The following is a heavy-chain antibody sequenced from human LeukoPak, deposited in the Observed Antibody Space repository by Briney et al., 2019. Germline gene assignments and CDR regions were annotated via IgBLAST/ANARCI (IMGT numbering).Heavy chain of an antibody. CDR1: GFTVSSYA. Sequence: SGGSLRLSCAASGFTVSSYAMTWVRQAPGKGLEWVSAISGSGGSTYYADSVKGRFTISRDNSKSTLYLQMNSLRAEDTAVYYCAKEASYDILTGETDYWGQGTLVTVSS. D-gene: IGHD3-9*01. CDR3: AKEASYDILTGETDY. V-gene: IGHV3-23*01. CDR2: ISGSGGST. J-gene: IGHJ4*02.